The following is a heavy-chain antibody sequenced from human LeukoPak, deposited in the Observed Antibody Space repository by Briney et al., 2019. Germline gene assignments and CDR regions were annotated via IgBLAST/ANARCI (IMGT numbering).Heavy chain of an antibody. J-gene: IGHJ3*02. Sequence: ASVKVSCKVSGYTLTELSMHWVRQAPGKGLEWMGGFDPEDGETIYAQKFQGRVTMTEDTSTDTAYMELSSLRSEDTAVYYCATFRYSYGLRAFDIWGRGAMVTVSS. CDR1: GYTLTELS. CDR2: FDPEDGET. CDR3: ATFRYSYGLRAFDI. V-gene: IGHV1-24*01. D-gene: IGHD5-18*01.